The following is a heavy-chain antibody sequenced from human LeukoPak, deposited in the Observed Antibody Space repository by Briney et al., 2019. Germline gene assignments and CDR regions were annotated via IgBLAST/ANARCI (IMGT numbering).Heavy chain of an antibody. CDR2: MNPNSGNT. CDR3: ASENTAMVQGGAFDI. V-gene: IGHV1-8*03. D-gene: IGHD5-18*01. J-gene: IGHJ3*02. Sequence: GASVKVSCKASGYTFTSYDINWVRQATGQGLEWMGWMNPNSGNTGYAQKFQGRDTITADKSTSTGYMELCSLRSEDTAVYYCASENTAMVQGGAFDIWGQGTMVTVSS. CDR1: GYTFTSYD.